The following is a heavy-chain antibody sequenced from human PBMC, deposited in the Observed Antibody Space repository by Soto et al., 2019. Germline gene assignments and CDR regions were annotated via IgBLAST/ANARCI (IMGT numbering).Heavy chain of an antibody. D-gene: IGHD3-3*01. J-gene: IGHJ5*02. CDR3: ARESRFLEWLSLNWFDP. CDR1: GFTFSSYS. Sequence: GGSLRLSCAASGFTFSSYSMNRVRQAPGKGLEWVSYISSSSSTIYYADSVEGRFTISRDNAKNSLYLQMNSLRDEDTAVYYCARESRFLEWLSLNWFDPWGQGTLVTVSS. CDR2: ISSSSSTI. V-gene: IGHV3-48*02.